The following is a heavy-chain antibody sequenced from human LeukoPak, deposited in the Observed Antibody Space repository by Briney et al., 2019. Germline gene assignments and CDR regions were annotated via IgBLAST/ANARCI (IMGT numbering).Heavy chain of an antibody. CDR1: GFTFSSYN. J-gene: IGHJ4*02. V-gene: IGHV3-21*01. CDR3: ARAPAGGYIDY. CDR2: ISSSSNYI. D-gene: IGHD3-10*01. Sequence: GGSLRLSCAASGFTFSSYNMNWVRQAPGKGLEWVSSISSSSNYIYYADSVKGRSTISRDNAKNSLYLQMNSLRAEDTAVYYCARAPAGGYIDYWGQGTLVTVSS.